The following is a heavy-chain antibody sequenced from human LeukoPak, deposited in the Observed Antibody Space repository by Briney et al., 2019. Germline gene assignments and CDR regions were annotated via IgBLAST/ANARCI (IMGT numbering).Heavy chain of an antibody. CDR3: ARDCGSTSCSSFDP. Sequence: SVKVSCKASGGTFSSYAISWVRQAPGQGLEWMGGIIPIFGTANYARKFQGRVTITADKSTSTAYMELSSLRSEDTAVYYCARDCGSTSCSSFDPWGQGTLVTVSS. CDR1: GGTFSSYA. D-gene: IGHD2-2*01. CDR2: IIPIFGTA. J-gene: IGHJ5*02. V-gene: IGHV1-69*06.